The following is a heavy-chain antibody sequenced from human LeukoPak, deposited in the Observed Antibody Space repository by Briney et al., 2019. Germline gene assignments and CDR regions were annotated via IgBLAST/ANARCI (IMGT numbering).Heavy chain of an antibody. CDR2: IQYSGST. CDR3: ARCYCSSTSCPIDY. CDR1: GGSISIYY. V-gene: IGHV4-59*01. Sequence: PSETLSLTCTVSGGSISIYYWNWIRQPPGKGLEWIGNIQYSGSTNYNPSLKSRVTISVDTSKNQFSLKLSSVTAADTAVYYCARCYCSSTSCPIDYWGQGTLVTVSS. D-gene: IGHD2-2*01. J-gene: IGHJ4*02.